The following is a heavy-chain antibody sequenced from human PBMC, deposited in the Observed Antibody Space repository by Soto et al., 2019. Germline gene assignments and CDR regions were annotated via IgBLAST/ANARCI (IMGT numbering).Heavy chain of an antibody. D-gene: IGHD3-10*01. CDR2: ISDVGGAT. Sequence: GGSLRLSCTASGFSFRNYAMTWVRQSPGKGLEWVSSISDVGGATYSADSVKGRFTISRDNSKNTLDLQMNSLRAEDTAVYYCAKALGELWFGDLLPDYWGQGTLVTVSS. CDR3: AKALGELWFGDLLPDY. CDR1: GFSFRNYA. J-gene: IGHJ4*02. V-gene: IGHV3-23*01.